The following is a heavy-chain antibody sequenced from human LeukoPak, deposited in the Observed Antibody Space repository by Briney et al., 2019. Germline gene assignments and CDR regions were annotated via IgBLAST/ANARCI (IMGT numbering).Heavy chain of an antibody. CDR1: GFTFSSYS. CDR3: ARYSGNPAPNYYYGMDV. CDR2: ISSSSSYI. D-gene: IGHD2-15*01. V-gene: IGHV3-21*01. J-gene: IGHJ6*02. Sequence: GGSLRLSCAASGFTFSSYSMNWVRQAPGKGLEWVSSISSSSSYIYYADSVKGRFTISRDNSKNTLYLQMNSLRAEDTAVYYCARYSGNPAPNYYYGMDVWGQGTTVIVSS.